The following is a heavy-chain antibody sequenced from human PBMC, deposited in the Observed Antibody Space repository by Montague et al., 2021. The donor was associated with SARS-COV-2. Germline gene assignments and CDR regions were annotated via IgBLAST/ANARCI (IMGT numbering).Heavy chain of an antibody. D-gene: IGHD1-7*01. CDR3: SRTYRGTFDF. CDR1: GGSFSAYY. V-gene: IGHV4-34*01. CDR2: INHSGTT. J-gene: IGHJ4*02. Sequence: SETLSLTCAVYGGSFSAYYWSWIRQPPGRGLEWIGEINHSGTTNYKSSLESQLSMSVDTSKNQFSLNLSSVTAADTAVYFCSRTYRGTFDFWGQGILVTVSS.